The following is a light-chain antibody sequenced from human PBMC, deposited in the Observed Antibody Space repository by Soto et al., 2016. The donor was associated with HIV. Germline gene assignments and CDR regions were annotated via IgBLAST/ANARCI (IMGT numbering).Light chain of an antibody. V-gene: IGLV3-19*01. CDR3: MSRDNNTNPVI. CDR1: SLRNYY. Sequence: SSELTQDPAVSVALGQTVRITCQGDSLRNYYASWYQQKPGQAPIFVVDGKNNRPSGIPDRFSGSSSGNTASLTITGAQAEDEADYYCMSRDNNTNPVIFGGGTKLTVL. CDR2: GKN. J-gene: IGLJ2*01.